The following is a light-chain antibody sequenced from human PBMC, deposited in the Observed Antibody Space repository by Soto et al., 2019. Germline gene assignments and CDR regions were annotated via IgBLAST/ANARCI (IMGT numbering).Light chain of an antibody. J-gene: IGKJ1*01. Sequence: DIPVTRSPSTLSGSVEDRVTITCLASQTISSWLAWYQQKPGKAPKLLIYKASTLKSGVPSRLRGSGYGTELTITISSMQSDDFATYYCQHYNSYPEAFGQGTKVDIK. CDR3: QHYNSYPEA. CDR1: QTISSW. V-gene: IGKV1-5*03. CDR2: KAS.